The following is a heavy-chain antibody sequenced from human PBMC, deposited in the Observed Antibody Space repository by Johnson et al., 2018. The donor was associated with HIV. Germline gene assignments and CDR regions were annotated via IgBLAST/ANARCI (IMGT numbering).Heavy chain of an antibody. D-gene: IGHD4-23*01. CDR1: GFTFSSYV. CDR3: ARSSTVVSPHDI. Sequence: QEQLVESGGGVVRPGGSLRLSCAASGFTFSSYVIHWVRQAPGKGLEWVAFISYDGSNEYYADSVKGRFTISRDNSKNTLYLQMNSLRAEDTAVYYCARSSTVVSPHDIWGQGTMVTVSS. V-gene: IGHV3-30*04. J-gene: IGHJ3*02. CDR2: ISYDGSNE.